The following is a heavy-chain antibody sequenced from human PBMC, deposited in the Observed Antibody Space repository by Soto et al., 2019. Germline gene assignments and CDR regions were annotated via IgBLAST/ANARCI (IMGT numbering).Heavy chain of an antibody. CDR3: ARITSSGWPSDAFDI. CDR1: GYSFTSYW. J-gene: IGHJ3*02. D-gene: IGHD6-19*01. CDR2: IYPGDSDT. V-gene: IGHV5-51*01. Sequence: GESLKISCKGSGYSFTSYWIGWVRQMPGKGLEWMGIIYPGDSDTRYSPSFQGQVTISADRSISTAYLQWSSLKASDTAMYYCARITSSGWPSDAFDIWGQGTMVTVSS.